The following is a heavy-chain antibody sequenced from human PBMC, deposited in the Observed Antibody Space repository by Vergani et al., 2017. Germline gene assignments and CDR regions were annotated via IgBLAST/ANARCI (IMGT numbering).Heavy chain of an antibody. Sequence: QVQLQQWGAGLLKPSETLSLTCAVYGGSFSGYYWSWIRQPPGKGLEWIGYIYYSGSTYYNPSLKSRVTISVDTSKNQFSLKLSSVTAADTAVYYCARAGASRARNWFDPWGQGTLVTVSS. CDR1: GGSFSGYY. D-gene: IGHD3-10*01. CDR3: ARAGASRARNWFDP. V-gene: IGHV4-34*01. CDR2: IYYSGST. J-gene: IGHJ5*02.